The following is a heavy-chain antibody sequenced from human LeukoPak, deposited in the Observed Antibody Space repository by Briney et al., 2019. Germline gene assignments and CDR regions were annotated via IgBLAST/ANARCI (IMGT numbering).Heavy chain of an antibody. CDR2: INSDGINT. Sequence: GGSLRLSCAASGFTFSNYWMHWVRQAPGKGLVWVSRINSDGINTSYADSVKGRFTISRDNAKNTLNLQMNSLRAEDTAVYYCARGTTDSFDYWGQGTLVTVSS. CDR3: ARGTTDSFDY. D-gene: IGHD1-14*01. CDR1: GFTFSNYW. V-gene: IGHV3-74*01. J-gene: IGHJ4*02.